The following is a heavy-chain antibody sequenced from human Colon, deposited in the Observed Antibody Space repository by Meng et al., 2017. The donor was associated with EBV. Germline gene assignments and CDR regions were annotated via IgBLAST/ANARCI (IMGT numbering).Heavy chain of an antibody. CDR3: ARGKQDAWELLAY. D-gene: IGHD1-26*01. J-gene: IGHJ4*02. CDR1: GVSISSNIR. Sequence: QVQLQGSCPGLVKPSGTRSLTCGVSGVSISSNIRWTWVRQPPGKGLEWIGDIDDSGSTNYNPSLNSRISISLDKSKNHFSLKVNSVTAADTAVYYCARGKQDAWELLAYWGQGALVTVSS. CDR2: IDDSGST. V-gene: IGHV4-4*02.